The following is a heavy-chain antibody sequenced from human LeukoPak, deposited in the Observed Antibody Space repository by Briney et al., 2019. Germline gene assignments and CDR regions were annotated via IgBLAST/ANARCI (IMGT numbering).Heavy chain of an antibody. V-gene: IGHV1-46*01. D-gene: IGHD2-15*01. CDR1: GYTFTSYY. J-gene: IGHJ3*02. CDR2: INPSGGNT. Sequence: GASVKVSCKASGYTFTSYYMHWVRQAPGQGLEWMGIINPSGGNTSYAQKFQGRVTMTRDTSTSTVYMELSSLRSEDTAVYYCARSGYCSGGSCSDAFDIWGQGTMVTVSS. CDR3: ARSGYCSGGSCSDAFDI.